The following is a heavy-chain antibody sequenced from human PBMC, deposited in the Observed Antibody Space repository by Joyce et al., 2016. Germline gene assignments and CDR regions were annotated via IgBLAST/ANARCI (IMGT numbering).Heavy chain of an antibody. Sequence: HLQESGPGLVKPSETLSLTCTISGDSFSGTSYYWSWIRQSPGKGVEWLGFIYNSEATHYNPSLGGRLSISVGAAKKQCSLRLTSVTSADTAVYYCATSLPSRVGGFQFFGMDVWGQGTTVIVS. CDR2: IYNSEAT. CDR1: GDSFSGTSYY. CDR3: ATSLPSRVGGFQFFGMDV. V-gene: IGHV4-61*01. D-gene: IGHD3-10*01. J-gene: IGHJ6*02.